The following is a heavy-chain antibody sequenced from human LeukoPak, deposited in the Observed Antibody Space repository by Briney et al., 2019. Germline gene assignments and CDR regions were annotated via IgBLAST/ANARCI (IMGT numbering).Heavy chain of an antibody. CDR3: AKDIAAAGNFDY. D-gene: IGHD6-13*01. Sequence: GRSLRLSCAASGFTFSSYGMHWVRQAPGKGLEWVAVISYDGSNKYYADSVKGRFTISRDNAKNSLYLQMNSLRAEDTALYYCAKDIAAAGNFDYWGRGTLVTVSS. J-gene: IGHJ4*02. CDR1: GFTFSSYG. V-gene: IGHV3-30*18. CDR2: ISYDGSNK.